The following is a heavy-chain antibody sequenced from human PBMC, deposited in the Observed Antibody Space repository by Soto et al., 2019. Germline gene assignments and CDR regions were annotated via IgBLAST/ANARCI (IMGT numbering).Heavy chain of an antibody. CDR2: ISSSSSYI. CDR3: ARDSSYSKGWDY. V-gene: IGHV3-21*01. Sequence: TGGSLRLSCAASGFTFSSYSMNWVRQAPGKGLEWVSSISSSSSYIYYADSVKGRFTISRDNAKNSLYLQMNSLRAEDTAVYYCARDSSYSKGWDYWGQGTLVTVSS. CDR1: GFTFSSYS. D-gene: IGHD4-4*01. J-gene: IGHJ4*02.